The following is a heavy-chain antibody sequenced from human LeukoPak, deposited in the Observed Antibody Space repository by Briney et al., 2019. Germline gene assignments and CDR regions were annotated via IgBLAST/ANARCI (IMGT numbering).Heavy chain of an antibody. CDR3: ARNVDTAMVYDRYFDY. CDR2: INPSGGST. CDR1: GYTFTSYC. J-gene: IGHJ4*02. D-gene: IGHD5-18*01. Sequence: ASVKVSCKASGYTFTSYCMHWVRQAPGQGLEWMGIINPSGGSTSYAQKFQGRVTMTRDMSTSTVYMELSSLRSEDTAVYYCARNVDTAMVYDRYFDYWGQGTLVTVSS. V-gene: IGHV1-46*01.